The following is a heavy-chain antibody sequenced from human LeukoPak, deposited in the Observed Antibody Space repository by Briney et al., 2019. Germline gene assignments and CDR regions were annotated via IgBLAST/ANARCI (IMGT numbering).Heavy chain of an antibody. V-gene: IGHV5-51*01. CDR2: IYPGDSDT. CDR3: ARRAGGVLLPEDDAFDI. Sequence: GESLKISCKGSGYSFTSYWIGWVRQMPGKGLEWVGIIYPGDSDTRYSPSFQGQVTISADKSISTAYLQWSSLKASDTAMYYCARRAGGVLLPEDDAFDIWGQGTMVTVSS. D-gene: IGHD1-26*01. J-gene: IGHJ3*02. CDR1: GYSFTSYW.